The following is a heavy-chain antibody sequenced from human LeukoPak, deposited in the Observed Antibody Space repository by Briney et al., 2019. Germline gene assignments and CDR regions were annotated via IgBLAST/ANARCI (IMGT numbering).Heavy chain of an antibody. CDR1: GYTSTGYY. J-gene: IGHJ5*02. D-gene: IGHD3-10*01. V-gene: IGHV1-2*02. Sequence: ASVKVSCKASGYTSTGYYMHWVRQAPGQGLEWMGWINPNSGGTNYAQKFQGRVTMTRDTSISTACMELSRLRSDDTAVYYCARDLAYGSGQNWFDPWGQGTLVTVSS. CDR3: ARDLAYGSGQNWFDP. CDR2: INPNSGGT.